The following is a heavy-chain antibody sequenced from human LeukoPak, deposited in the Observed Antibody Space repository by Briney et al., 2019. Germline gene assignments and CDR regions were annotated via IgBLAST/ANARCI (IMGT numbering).Heavy chain of an antibody. J-gene: IGHJ4*02. D-gene: IGHD5/OR15-5a*01. Sequence: PGGSLRLSCAASGFIFSSYSMNWVRRAPGKGLEWVSYITGSSSTIYYADSVKGRFTISRDSAKNSLFLQMNSLRAEDTAVYYCARVHFYDKPKTFDSWGQGTLVPVSS. CDR1: GFIFSSYS. CDR3: ARVHFYDKPKTFDS. V-gene: IGHV3-48*04. CDR2: ITGSSSTI.